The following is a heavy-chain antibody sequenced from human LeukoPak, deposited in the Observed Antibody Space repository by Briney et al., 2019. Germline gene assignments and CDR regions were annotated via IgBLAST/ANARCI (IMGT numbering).Heavy chain of an antibody. V-gene: IGHV1-3*01. CDR1: GYTFTSYA. CDR2: INAGSGNT. CDR3: ARDLGIGIEFDY. Sequence: EASVKVSCKASGYTFTSYAMHWVRQAPGQRLEWMGWINAGSGNTKYSQKFQGRVTITRDTSASTAYMELSSLRSDDTAVYYCARDLGIGIEFDYWGQGTLVTVSS. D-gene: IGHD7-27*01. J-gene: IGHJ4*02.